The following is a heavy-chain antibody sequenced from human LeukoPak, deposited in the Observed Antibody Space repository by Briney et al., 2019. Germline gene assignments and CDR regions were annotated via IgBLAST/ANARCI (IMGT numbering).Heavy chain of an antibody. CDR2: ISYDGSNK. CDR1: GFTFSSYA. CDR3: ARDAMYSSSWYPGDY. V-gene: IGHV3-30-3*01. Sequence: PGGSLRLSCAASGFTFSSYAMHWVRQAPGKGLEWVAVISYDGSNKYYADSVKGRFTISRDNSKNTLYLQMNSLRAEDTAVYYCARDAMYSSSWYPGDYWGQGTLVTVSS. D-gene: IGHD6-13*01. J-gene: IGHJ4*02.